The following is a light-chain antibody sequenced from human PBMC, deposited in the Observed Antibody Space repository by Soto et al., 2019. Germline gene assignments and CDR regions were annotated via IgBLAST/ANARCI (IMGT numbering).Light chain of an antibody. V-gene: IGKV3-11*01. CDR3: QQRSNWPWT. J-gene: IGKJ1*01. CDR1: QSVSSY. Sequence: EIVLTQSPATLSLSLGEIATLSCRASQSVSSYLAWYQQKPGQAPRLLIYDASNRATGIPARFSGSGSGTDFTLTISSLEPEDFAVYYCQQRSNWPWTFGQGTKVDIK. CDR2: DAS.